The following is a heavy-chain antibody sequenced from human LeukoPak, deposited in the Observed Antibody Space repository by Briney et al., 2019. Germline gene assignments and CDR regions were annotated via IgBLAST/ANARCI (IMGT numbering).Heavy chain of an antibody. J-gene: IGHJ4*02. CDR3: ARTVGNRPDC. CDR2: SWYDGSKS. D-gene: IGHD1-26*01. Sequence: QPGGSLRLSCVAPGGTFSSDSMIWVRQAPGKGLEWVAISWYDGSKSYFVDSVKGRFTISRDNSKNLVYLQMNSLTAEDTAVYYCARTVGNRPDCWGQGTLVTVSS. V-gene: IGHV3-33*08. CDR1: GGTFSSDS.